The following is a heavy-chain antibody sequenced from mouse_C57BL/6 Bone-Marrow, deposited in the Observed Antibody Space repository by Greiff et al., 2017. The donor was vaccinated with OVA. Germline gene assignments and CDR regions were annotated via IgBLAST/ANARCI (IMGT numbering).Heavy chain of an antibody. J-gene: IGHJ4*01. CDR3: AREGTMVTTGYYAMDY. D-gene: IGHD2-2*01. CDR1: GYTFTDYY. V-gene: IGHV1-75*01. CDR2: IFPGSGST. Sequence: VQRVESGPELVKPGASVKISCKASGYTFTDYYINWVKQRPGQGLEWIGWIFPGSGSTYYNEKFKGKATLTVDKSSSTAYMLLSSLTSEDSAVYFCAREGTMVTTGYYAMDYWGQGTSVTVSS.